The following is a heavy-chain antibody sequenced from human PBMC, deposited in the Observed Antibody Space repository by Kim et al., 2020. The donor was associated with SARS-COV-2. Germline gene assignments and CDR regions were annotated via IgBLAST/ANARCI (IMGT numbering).Heavy chain of an antibody. CDR2: INSDGSYI. CDR3: ARDLSTNQHDTDPTFDS. V-gene: IGHV3-74*01. Sequence: WGSLRLSCAASRLTFSTSWMHWVRQAPGKGLVWVSRINSDGSYITYADSVKGRFTISRDNAKNTLYLQMDSLRAEDTAVYFCARDLSTNQHDTDPTFDSWGQGTLVTVSS. D-gene: IGHD3-22*01. J-gene: IGHJ4*02. CDR1: RLTFSTSW.